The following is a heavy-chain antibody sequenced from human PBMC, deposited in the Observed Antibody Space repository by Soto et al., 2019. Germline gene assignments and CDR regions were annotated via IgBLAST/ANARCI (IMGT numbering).Heavy chain of an antibody. D-gene: IGHD1-1*01. J-gene: IGHJ4*02. CDR2: IIPILGIA. CDR3: ARVGLLETAPLDY. CDR1: GGTFSSYT. Sequence: QVQLVQSGAEVKKPGSSVKVSCKASGGTFSSYTISWVRQAPGQGLEWMGRIIPILGIANYAQKFQGRVTSTAEKSTSTAYMELSSLRSEDTAVYYCARVGLLETAPLDYWGQGTLVTVSS. V-gene: IGHV1-69*02.